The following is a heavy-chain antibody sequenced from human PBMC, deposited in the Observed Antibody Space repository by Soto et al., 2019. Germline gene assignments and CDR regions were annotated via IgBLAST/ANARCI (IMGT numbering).Heavy chain of an antibody. J-gene: IGHJ4*02. CDR2: IYTSGST. Sequence: SETLSLTCTVSGGSISSYYWSWIRQPAGKGLEWIGRIYTSGSTNYNPSLKSRVTMSVDTSKNQFSLKLSSVTAADTAVYYRARVTDSSSWYAGVDYWGQGTLVTVSS. D-gene: IGHD6-13*01. CDR1: GGSISSYY. CDR3: ARVTDSSSWYAGVDY. V-gene: IGHV4-4*07.